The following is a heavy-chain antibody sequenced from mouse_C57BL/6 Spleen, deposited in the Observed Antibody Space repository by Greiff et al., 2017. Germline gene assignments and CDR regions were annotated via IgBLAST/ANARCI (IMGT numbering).Heavy chain of an antibody. CDR2: IDPSDSYT. CDR3: ARVITTVVDYFDY. V-gene: IGHV1-59*01. CDR1: GYTFTSYW. J-gene: IGHJ2*01. Sequence: VQLQQSGAELVRPGTSVKLSCKASGYTFTSYWMHWVKQRPGQGLEWIGVIDPSDSYTNYNQKFKGKATLTVDTSSSTAYMQLSSLTSEDSAVYYCARVITTVVDYFDYWGQGTTLTVSS. D-gene: IGHD1-1*01.